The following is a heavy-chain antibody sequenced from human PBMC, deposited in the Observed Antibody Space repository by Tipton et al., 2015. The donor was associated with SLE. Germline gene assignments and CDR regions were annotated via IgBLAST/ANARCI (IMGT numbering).Heavy chain of an antibody. V-gene: IGHV4-61*08. CDR3: ARVGGGSDAPFDS. D-gene: IGHD1-26*01. CDR2: IYYSGST. CDR1: SDSFNTVGYY. J-gene: IGHJ4*02. Sequence: TLSLTCTVSSDSFNTVGYYWSWIRQHPGKGLEWIGHIYYSGSTNYNPSLKSRVTILVDTSKNQFSLNLRSVAAADTAVYFCARVGGGSDAPFDSWGQGTLVTVSS.